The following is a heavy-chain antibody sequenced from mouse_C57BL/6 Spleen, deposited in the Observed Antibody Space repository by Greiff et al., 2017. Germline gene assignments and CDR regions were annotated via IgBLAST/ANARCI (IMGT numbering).Heavy chain of an antibody. Sequence: EVKLEESGPGLVKPSQSLSLTCSVTGYSITSGYYWNWIRQFPGNKLEWMGYISYDGSNNYNPSLKNRISITRDPSKNQFFLKLNSVTTEDTATYYCARGGDGYYDYAMDYWGQGTSVTVSS. CDR1: GYSITSGYY. J-gene: IGHJ4*01. D-gene: IGHD2-3*01. CDR2: ISYDGSN. V-gene: IGHV3-6*01. CDR3: ARGGDGYYDYAMDY.